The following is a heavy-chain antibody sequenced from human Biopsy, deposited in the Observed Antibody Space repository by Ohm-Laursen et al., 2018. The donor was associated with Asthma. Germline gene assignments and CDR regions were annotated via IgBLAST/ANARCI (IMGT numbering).Heavy chain of an antibody. Sequence: ASVKASCKSLGGTFNTYVIGWVRQAPGQGLEWMGGINSGLGTTTYPQKFQDRVTITADDSTSTVYMELSSLRSEDTAVYYCARKAGSCISRTCYSLDFWGQGTLVTVSS. V-gene: IGHV1-69*13. D-gene: IGHD2-2*01. CDR3: ARKAGSCISRTCYSLDF. CDR2: INSGLGTT. CDR1: GGTFNTYV. J-gene: IGHJ4*02.